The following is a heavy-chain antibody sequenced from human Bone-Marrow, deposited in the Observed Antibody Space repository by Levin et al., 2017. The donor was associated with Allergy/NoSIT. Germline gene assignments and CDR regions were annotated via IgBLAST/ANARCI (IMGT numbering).Heavy chain of an antibody. CDR1: GFRFSDYV. CDR2: ISGSGDNT. CDR3: VRTPGAIVVTPYFDY. Sequence: PGGSLRLSCAASGFRFSDYVMNWVRQAPGKGLEWVSVISGSGDNTYYADSVKGRFTISRDASKNTLYLQMNSLSAEDTAIYYCVRTPGAIVVTPYFDYWGQGTLVTVSS. D-gene: IGHD2-21*01. V-gene: IGHV3-23*01. J-gene: IGHJ4*02.